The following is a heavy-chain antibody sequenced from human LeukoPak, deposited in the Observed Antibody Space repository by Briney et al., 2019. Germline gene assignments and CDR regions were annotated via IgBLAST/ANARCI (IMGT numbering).Heavy chain of an antibody. V-gene: IGHV4-34*01. D-gene: IGHD3-3*01. CDR1: GGSFSGYY. J-gene: IGHJ6*02. CDR3: ASLRITIFGVARYYYYGMDV. Sequence: PSETLSLTCAVYGGSFSGYYWSWIRQPPGKGLEWIGEINHSGSTNYNPSLKSRVTISVDTSKNQFSLKLSSVTAADTAVYYCASLRITIFGVARYYYYGMDVWGQGTTVTVSS. CDR2: INHSGST.